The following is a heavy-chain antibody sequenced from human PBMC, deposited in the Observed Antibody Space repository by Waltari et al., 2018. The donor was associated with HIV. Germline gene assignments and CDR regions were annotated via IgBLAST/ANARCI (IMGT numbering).Heavy chain of an antibody. CDR1: FSSYG. V-gene: IGHV3-33*01. CDR2: IWCDESNK. CDR3: ARDQGHRKWIRGDFDY. J-gene: IGHJ4*02. Sequence: FSSYGMHGVRQSPGKGLDWVAVIWCDESNKYYPDSVKGRFTISREDTQTPLYLQMNSLRAEVTAVYYCARDQGHRKWIRGDFDYWGQGTLVTVSS. D-gene: IGHD5-18*01.